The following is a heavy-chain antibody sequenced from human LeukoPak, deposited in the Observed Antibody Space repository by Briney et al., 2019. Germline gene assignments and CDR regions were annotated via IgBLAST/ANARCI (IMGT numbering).Heavy chain of an antibody. D-gene: IGHD3-22*01. V-gene: IGHV1-2*02. CDR3: ARGGDYYDSSGYYP. J-gene: IGHJ5*02. CDR2: INPNSGGT. CDR1: GYTFTGYY. Sequence: ASVKVSCKASGYTFTGYYMHWVRQAPGQGLEWMGWINPNSGGTNYAQKFQGRVTMTTDTSTSTAYMELRSLRSDDTAVYYCARGGDYYDSSGYYPWGQGTLVTVSS.